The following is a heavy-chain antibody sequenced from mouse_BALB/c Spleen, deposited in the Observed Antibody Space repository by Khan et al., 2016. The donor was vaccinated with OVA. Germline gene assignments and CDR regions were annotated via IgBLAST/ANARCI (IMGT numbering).Heavy chain of an antibody. Sequence: VQLKQSGPELMKPGASAKISCKASGYSFTSYYIHWVMQSHGKSLEWIGYIYSFSGGTTYNQKFEGKATLTVDISFSTAYIDLSNLTSEDSAVRYCSRRNHVGWLAYWGQGTLVTVSA. V-gene: IGHV1-31*01. CDR2: IYSFSGGT. CDR1: GYSFTSYY. CDR3: SRRNHVGWLAY. J-gene: IGHJ3*01.